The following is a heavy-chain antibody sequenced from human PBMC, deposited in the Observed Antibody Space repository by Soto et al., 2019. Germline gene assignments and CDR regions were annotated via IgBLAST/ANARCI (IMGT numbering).Heavy chain of an antibody. J-gene: IGHJ6*02. Sequence: QVQLVQSGAEVKKPGSSVRVSCKASGVTFSSYTISWVRQAPGQGLEWMGRIIPIRGVPNYAQKFQGRVTISADKSTNTAYMELSSLRSEDTAVYYCATPVGGTSYYYYYYGMDVWGQGTTVTVSS. CDR2: IIPIRGVP. CDR1: GVTFSSYT. CDR3: ATPVGGTSYYYYYYGMDV. V-gene: IGHV1-69*02. D-gene: IGHD1-1*01.